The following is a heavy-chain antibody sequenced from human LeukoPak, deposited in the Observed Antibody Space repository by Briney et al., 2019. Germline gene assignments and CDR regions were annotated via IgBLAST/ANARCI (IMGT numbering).Heavy chain of an antibody. CDR1: GGSISSGGYY. Sequence: PSQTLSLTCTVSGGSISSGGYYWSWIRQPPGKGLEWIGYIYCSGSTYYNPSLKSRVTISLDTSKNQFSLKLSSVTAADTAVYYCARHVLGFEDWGQGTLVTVSS. CDR2: IYCSGST. D-gene: IGHD2-15*01. J-gene: IGHJ4*02. V-gene: IGHV4-31*03. CDR3: ARHVLGFED.